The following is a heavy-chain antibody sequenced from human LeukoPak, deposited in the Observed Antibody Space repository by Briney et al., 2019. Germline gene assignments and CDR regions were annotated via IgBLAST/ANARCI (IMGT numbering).Heavy chain of an antibody. J-gene: IGHJ4*02. D-gene: IGHD3-16*01. CDR2: IYYSGST. CDR3: ARMGLRGGRFDY. CDR1: GGSISSYY. V-gene: IGHV4-59*08. Sequence: PSETLSLTCTVSGGSISSYYWSWIRQPPGKGLEWIGYIYYSGSTNYNPSLKSRVTISVDKSKNQFSLILSSVTAADTAVYYCARMGLRGGRFDYWGQGTLVTVSS.